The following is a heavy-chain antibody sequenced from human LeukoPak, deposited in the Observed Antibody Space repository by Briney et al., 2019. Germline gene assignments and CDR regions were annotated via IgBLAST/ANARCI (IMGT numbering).Heavy chain of an antibody. J-gene: IGHJ4*02. CDR1: GFTFSSYG. V-gene: IGHV3-33*08. Sequence: GRSLRLSCAASGFTFSSYGMHWVRQAPGKGLEWVAVIWYGGSNKYYADSVKGRFTISRDNSKNTLYLQMNSLRAEDTAVYYCANAASGEWLLDYWGQGTLVTVSS. D-gene: IGHD3-3*01. CDR2: IWYGGSNK. CDR3: ANAASGEWLLDY.